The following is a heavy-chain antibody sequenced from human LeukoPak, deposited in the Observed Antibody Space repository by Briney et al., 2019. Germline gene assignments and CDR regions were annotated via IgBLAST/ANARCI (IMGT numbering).Heavy chain of an antibody. V-gene: IGHV4-59*11. J-gene: IGHJ3*02. D-gene: IGHD4-17*01. CDR2: ISYRGST. CDR3: ARDLVTVTKGFDI. CDR1: GDSFSSHY. Sequence: SETLSLTCTVSGDSFSSHYWTWIRQPPGKGLEWIGYISYRGSTNYNPSLKSRVTISIDTSKNQFSLRLSSVTAADTAVYYCARDLVTVTKGFDIWGQGAMVSVSS.